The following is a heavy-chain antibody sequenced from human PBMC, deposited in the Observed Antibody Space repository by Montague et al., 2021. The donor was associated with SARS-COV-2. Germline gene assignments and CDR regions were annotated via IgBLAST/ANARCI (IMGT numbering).Heavy chain of an antibody. D-gene: IGHD3-3*01. CDR3: AREFRFDLWKTNWYFGL. V-gene: IGHV4-59*01. CDR1: GGSFHIFS. Sequence: SETLSLTCAVSGGSFHIFSWGWIRQSPGRGLEWIGHIYYTGTTKYDPSLKIRVTISVDTCRRQFSLKLKSVTAADTAVYYCAREFRFDLWKTNWYFGLWGRGTMITVSS. CDR2: IYYTGTT. J-gene: IGHJ2*01.